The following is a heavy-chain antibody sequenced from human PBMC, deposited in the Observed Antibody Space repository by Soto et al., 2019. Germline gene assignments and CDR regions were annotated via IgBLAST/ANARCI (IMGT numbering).Heavy chain of an antibody. Sequence: SETLSLTFTVSGGSISNYYWNWIRQSPGKGLEWIGYIYSSGSTHYNPSLQNRVTISIDTSKNQVSLKVNSVTAADTAVYYCARDHPHTYGVYYFDYWGQGTPVT. D-gene: IGHD2-8*01. CDR1: GGSISNYY. J-gene: IGHJ4*02. CDR3: ARDHPHTYGVYYFDY. CDR2: IYSSGST. V-gene: IGHV4-59*01.